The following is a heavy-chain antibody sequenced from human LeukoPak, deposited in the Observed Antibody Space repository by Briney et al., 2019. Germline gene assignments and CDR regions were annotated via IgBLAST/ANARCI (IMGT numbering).Heavy chain of an antibody. J-gene: IGHJ4*02. CDR2: ISSSSSYI. Sequence: RGSLRLSCAASGFIVSSNFMTWVRQAPGKGLEWVSSISSSSSYIYYADSVKGRFTISRDNAKNSLYLQMNSLRAEDTAVYYCARDERGPLRFLEWAKEYFDYWGQGTLVTVSS. D-gene: IGHD3-3*01. V-gene: IGHV3-21*01. CDR1: GFIVSSNF. CDR3: ARDERGPLRFLEWAKEYFDY.